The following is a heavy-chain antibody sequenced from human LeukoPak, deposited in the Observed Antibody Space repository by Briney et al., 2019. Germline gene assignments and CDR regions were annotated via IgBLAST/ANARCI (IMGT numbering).Heavy chain of an antibody. J-gene: IGHJ6*03. V-gene: IGHV3-20*01. CDR1: GFTFSSYG. CDR3: ARVYGSYGWTPNYYYYMDV. D-gene: IGHD5-18*01. CDR2: INWNGGST. Sequence: TGGSLRLSCAASGFTFSSYGMSWVRQAPGKRLEWVSGINWNGGSTGYADSVKGRFTISRDNAKNSLYLQMNSLRAEDTALYHCARVYGSYGWTPNYYYYMDVWGKGTTVTISS.